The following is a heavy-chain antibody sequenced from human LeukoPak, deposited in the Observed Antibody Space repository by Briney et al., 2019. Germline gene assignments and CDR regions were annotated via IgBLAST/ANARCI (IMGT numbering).Heavy chain of an antibody. CDR1: GFTVSDNY. Sequence: PGGSLRLSCAAFGFTVSDNYMNWVRQSPGKGLEWVANIKHDGSEKYYVDSVKGRFTISRDNAKNSLLLQMNSLRAEDTAVYYCARDYYYDSSGTDAFDIWGQGTMVTVSS. D-gene: IGHD3-22*01. CDR3: ARDYYYDSSGTDAFDI. V-gene: IGHV3-7*01. CDR2: IKHDGSEK. J-gene: IGHJ3*02.